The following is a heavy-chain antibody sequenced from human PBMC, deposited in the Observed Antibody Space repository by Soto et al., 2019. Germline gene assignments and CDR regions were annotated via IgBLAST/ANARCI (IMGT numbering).Heavy chain of an antibody. CDR1: GFTFSSYS. J-gene: IGHJ4*02. CDR2: ISSSSSTI. V-gene: IGHV3-48*02. CDR3: ARSSHYYDSSGYFDY. Sequence: EVQLVESGGGLVQPGGSLRLSCAASGFTFSSYSMNWVRQAPGKGLEWVSYISSSSSTIYYADSVKGRFTISRDNAKNSLYLQMNSLRDEDTAVYYCARSSHYYDSSGYFDYWGQGTLVTVSS. D-gene: IGHD3-22*01.